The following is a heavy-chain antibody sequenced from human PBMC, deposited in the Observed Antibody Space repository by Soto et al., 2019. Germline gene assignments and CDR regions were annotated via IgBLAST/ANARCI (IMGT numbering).Heavy chain of an antibody. CDR1: GFSFSTST. V-gene: IGHV3-21*01. J-gene: IGHJ4*02. CDR3: VCDDNRRY. D-gene: IGHD1-1*01. CDR2: IGRTGIDR. Sequence: EVQLVESGGGLVKPRGSLRLSCAASGFSFSTSTMNWVRQAPGKGLEFVSSIGRTGIDRYYIDSVKGRFTISRDNAQNSLYLQMNSLRAGDTALYYCVCDDNRRYWGQGTLVTVSS.